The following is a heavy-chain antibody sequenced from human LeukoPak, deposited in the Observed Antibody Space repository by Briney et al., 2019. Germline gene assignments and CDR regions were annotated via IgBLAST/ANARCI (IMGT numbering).Heavy chain of an antibody. J-gene: IGHJ3*01. CDR1: GGSISSGDYY. CDR3: ARDIGRITMVRGILITPV. D-gene: IGHD3-10*01. Sequence: SETLSLTCTVSGGSISSGDYYWSWIRQPPGKGLEWIGYIYYSGSTYYNPSLKSRVTISVHTSKNQCSVKLSSVTAADTAVYYCARDIGRITMVRGILITPVWGQGTRVTVSS. V-gene: IGHV4-30-4*01. CDR2: IYYSGST.